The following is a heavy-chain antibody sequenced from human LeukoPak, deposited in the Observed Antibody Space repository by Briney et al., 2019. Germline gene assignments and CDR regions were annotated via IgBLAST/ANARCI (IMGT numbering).Heavy chain of an antibody. D-gene: IGHD1-1*01. CDR1: GYTFTSYA. CDR2: INTNTGNP. J-gene: IGHJ4*02. CDR3: ARGLSVLNWNDLSRISGY. V-gene: IGHV7-4-1*02. Sequence: ASVKVSCKASGYTFTSYAMNWVRQAPGQGLEWMGWINTNTGNPTYAQGFTGRFVFSLDTSVSTAYLRISSLKAEDTAVYYCARGLSVLNWNDLSRISGYWGQGTQVTVSS.